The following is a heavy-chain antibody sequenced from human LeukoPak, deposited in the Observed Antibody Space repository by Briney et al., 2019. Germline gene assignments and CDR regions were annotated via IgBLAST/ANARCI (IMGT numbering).Heavy chain of an antibody. CDR2: ISWNSGSI. CDR1: GFTFDDYA. CDR3: AKDIGSIGYCSSTSCYGLSAFDI. D-gene: IGHD2-2*01. J-gene: IGHJ3*02. Sequence: GRSLRLSCAASGFTFDDYAMHWVRQAPGKGLEWVSGISWNSGSIGYADSVKGRFTISRDNAKNSLYLQMNSLRAEDMALYYCAKDIGSIGYCSSTSCYGLSAFDIWGQGTMVTVSS. V-gene: IGHV3-9*03.